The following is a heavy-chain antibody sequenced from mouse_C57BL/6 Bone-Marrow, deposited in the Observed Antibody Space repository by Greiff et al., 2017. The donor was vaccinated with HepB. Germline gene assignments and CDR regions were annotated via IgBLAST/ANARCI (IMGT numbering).Heavy chain of an antibody. D-gene: IGHD1-1*01. Sequence: QVQLQQPGAELVKPGASVKISCKASGYAFSSSWMNWVKQRPGKGLEWIGRIYPGDGDTNYNGKFKGKATLTADKSSSTAYMQLSSLTSEDSAVYFCARNYYGSSYGWFAYWGQGTLVTVSA. V-gene: IGHV1-82*01. CDR1: GYAFSSSW. CDR3: ARNYYGSSYGWFAY. J-gene: IGHJ3*01. CDR2: IYPGDGDT.